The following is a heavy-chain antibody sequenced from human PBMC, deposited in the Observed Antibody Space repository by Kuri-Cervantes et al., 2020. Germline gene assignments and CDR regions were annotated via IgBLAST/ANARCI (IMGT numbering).Heavy chain of an antibody. CDR3: ASVYSYGYIPL. CDR2: ISNDGINH. J-gene: IGHJ4*02. Sequence: GESLKISCAGSGFTFSDYDIHWVRQAPGKGLEWITLISNDGINHYFGNSVKGRFTMSRDNSKNTIYLQMNRLRPEDTAVYYCASVYSYGYIPLWGQGTLVTVSS. D-gene: IGHD5-18*01. CDR1: GFTFSDYD. V-gene: IGHV3-30*03.